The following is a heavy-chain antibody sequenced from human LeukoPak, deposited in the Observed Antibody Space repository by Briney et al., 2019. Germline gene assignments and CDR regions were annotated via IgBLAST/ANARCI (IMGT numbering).Heavy chain of an antibody. J-gene: IGHJ4*02. D-gene: IGHD6-13*01. V-gene: IGHV4-59*01. CDR3: ARVDGYSSSWYVDY. Sequence: SETLSLTCTVSGGSISSYYWSWIRQPPGKGLEWIGYIYYSGGTNYNPSLKSRVTISVDTSKNQFSLKLSSVTAADTAVYYCARVDGYSSSWYVDYWGQGTLVTVSP. CDR2: IYYSGGT. CDR1: GGSISSYY.